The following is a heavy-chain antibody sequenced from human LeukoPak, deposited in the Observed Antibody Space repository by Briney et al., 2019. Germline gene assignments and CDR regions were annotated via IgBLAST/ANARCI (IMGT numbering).Heavy chain of an antibody. V-gene: IGHV3-21*01. CDR2: ISSSSSYI. Sequence: GGSLRLSCAASGFTFSSYSMNWVRQAPGEGLGWVSSISSSSSYIYYADSVKGRFTISRDNAKNSLYLQMNSLRAEDTAVYYCAIYILTGYYTDYWGQGTLVTVSS. D-gene: IGHD3-9*01. CDR3: AIYILTGYYTDY. CDR1: GFTFSSYS. J-gene: IGHJ4*02.